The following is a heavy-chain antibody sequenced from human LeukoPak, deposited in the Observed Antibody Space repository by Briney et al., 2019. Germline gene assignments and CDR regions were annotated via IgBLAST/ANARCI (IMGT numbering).Heavy chain of an antibody. CDR2: IYYSGST. CDR1: GDSITNNNYY. Sequence: SETLSLTCTVSGDSITNNNYYWGWIRQPPGRGLEWIGNIYYSGSTYYTPSLKSRVTISVDTSKNQFSLKLSSVIAADTAVYYCARAVSRWPHERFDYWGQGTLVTVSS. V-gene: IGHV4-39*07. J-gene: IGHJ4*02. D-gene: IGHD6-13*01. CDR3: ARAVSRWPHERFDY.